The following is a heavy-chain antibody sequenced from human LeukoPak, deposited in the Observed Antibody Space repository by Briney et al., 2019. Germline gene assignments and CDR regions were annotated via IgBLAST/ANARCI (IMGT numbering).Heavy chain of an antibody. CDR1: GGSISSYY. D-gene: IGHD3-22*01. J-gene: IGHJ4*02. V-gene: IGHV4-59*01. CDR3: ARGHYYHRVWDY. CDR2: IYYSGST. Sequence: PSETLSLTCTVSGGSISSYYWSWIRQPPGKGLEWIGYIYYSGSTSYNPSLKSRVTISINTPKNQFSLKLSSVTAADTAVYYCARGHYYHRVWDYWGQGTLVTVSS.